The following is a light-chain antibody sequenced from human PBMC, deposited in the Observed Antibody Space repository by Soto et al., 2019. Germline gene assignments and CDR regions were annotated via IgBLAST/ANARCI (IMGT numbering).Light chain of an antibody. Sequence: QSALTQPASVSGSPGQSITISCTGTSSDVGKYNLVSWYQQHPGEAPKLMIYEGTKRPSGVSNRFSGSKSGNTASLTISGLQPEDEADYYCCSYTGSVFLGGGTKVTVL. CDR1: SSDVGKYNL. V-gene: IGLV2-23*01. J-gene: IGLJ2*01. CDR3: CSYTGSVF. CDR2: EGT.